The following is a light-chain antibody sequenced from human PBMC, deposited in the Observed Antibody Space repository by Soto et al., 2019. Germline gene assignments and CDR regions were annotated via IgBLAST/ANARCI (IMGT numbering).Light chain of an antibody. CDR3: SSYTGSTSYV. V-gene: IGLV2-14*01. Sequence: QSVLAQPASVSGSPGQSITISCTGTSSDVGGYNYVSWYQQHPGKAPKLMIYDVSYRPSGVSNRFSGSKSGDTASLTISGLQADDDADYYCSSYTGSTSYVFGTVTKV. J-gene: IGLJ1*01. CDR1: SSDVGGYNY. CDR2: DVS.